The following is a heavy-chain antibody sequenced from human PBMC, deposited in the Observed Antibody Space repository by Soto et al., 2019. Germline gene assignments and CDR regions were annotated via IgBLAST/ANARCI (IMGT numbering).Heavy chain of an antibody. V-gene: IGHV4-61*01. J-gene: IGHJ6*02. Sequence: PSETLSLTCTVSGGSVSSGSYYWSWIRQPPGKGLEWIGYIYYSGSTNYNPSLKSRVTISVDTSKNQFSLKLSSVTAADTAVYYCARALYYYDSSGYPRSYYGMDVWGQGTTVT. CDR1: GGSVSSGSYY. CDR2: IYYSGST. D-gene: IGHD3-22*01. CDR3: ARALYYYDSSGYPRSYYGMDV.